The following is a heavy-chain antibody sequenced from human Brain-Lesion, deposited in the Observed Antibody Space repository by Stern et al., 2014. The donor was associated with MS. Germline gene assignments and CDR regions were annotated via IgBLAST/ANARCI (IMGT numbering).Heavy chain of an antibody. V-gene: IGHV4-39*01. CDR3: AGEEDIRYCSGGSCTGNWFDP. D-gene: IGHD2-15*01. Sequence: QVQLQESGPGLVKPSETLSLTCTVAGGSVSSTSYAWAWIRQPPGKGLEWIGTLYYSGNTYYSPSPKGRPTISLDTSKNQFPLQLRSGTAADTAVYYCAGEEDIRYCSGGSCTGNWFDPWGQGTLVTVSS. J-gene: IGHJ5*02. CDR2: LYYSGNT. CDR1: GGSVSSTSYA.